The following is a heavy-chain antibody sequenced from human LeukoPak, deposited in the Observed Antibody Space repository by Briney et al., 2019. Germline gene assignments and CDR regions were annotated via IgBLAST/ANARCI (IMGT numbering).Heavy chain of an antibody. CDR2: INHSGST. Sequence: SETLSLTCAVYGGSFSGYYWSWIRQPPGKGLEWIGEINHSGSTNYNPSLKSRVTISVDTSKNQFSLKLSSVTAADTAVYYCAGGDCSSTSCHRYFGYWGQGTLVTVSS. V-gene: IGHV4-34*01. CDR3: AGGDCSSTSCHRYFGY. J-gene: IGHJ4*02. D-gene: IGHD2-2*01. CDR1: GGSFSGYY.